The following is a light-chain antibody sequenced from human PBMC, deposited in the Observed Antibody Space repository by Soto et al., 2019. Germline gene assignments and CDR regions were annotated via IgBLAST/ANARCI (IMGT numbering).Light chain of an antibody. CDR1: QSVNSN. V-gene: IGKV3D-15*01. Sequence: EIVMTQSPATLSVSPGERGTLSCRASQSVNSNLAWYQQKPGQAPRLLIDGASTRATGIPARFSGSGSGTEFTLTISSLQSEDFATYYCHQYHNFPITFGQGTRLEIQ. CDR3: HQYHNFPIT. J-gene: IGKJ5*01. CDR2: GAS.